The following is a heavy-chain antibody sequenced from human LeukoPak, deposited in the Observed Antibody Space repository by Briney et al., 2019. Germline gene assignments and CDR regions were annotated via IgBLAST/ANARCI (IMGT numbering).Heavy chain of an antibody. V-gene: IGHV3-9*01. CDR3: AKDHRGGYSVAPFDI. Sequence: GGSLRLSCAASGFTFDDYAMNWVRQAPGKGLEWVSGISWNSGSIGYADSVKGRFTISRDNAKNSLYLQMNSLRAEDTALYYCAKDHRGGYSVAPFDIWGQGTMVTVSS. CDR1: GFTFDDYA. D-gene: IGHD3-22*01. J-gene: IGHJ3*02. CDR2: ISWNSGSI.